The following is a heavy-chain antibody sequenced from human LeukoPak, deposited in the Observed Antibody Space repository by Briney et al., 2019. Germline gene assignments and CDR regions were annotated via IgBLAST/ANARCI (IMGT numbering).Heavy chain of an antibody. Sequence: SKTLSLTCTVSGGSISSSSYYWGWIRQPPGKGLEWIGSIYYSGSTYYNPSLKSRVTISVDTSKNQFSLKLSSVTAADTAVYYCARGFSRWLHDYWGQGTLVTVSS. CDR1: GGSISSSSYY. V-gene: IGHV4-39*07. CDR3: ARGFSRWLHDY. D-gene: IGHD3-22*01. J-gene: IGHJ4*02. CDR2: IYYSGST.